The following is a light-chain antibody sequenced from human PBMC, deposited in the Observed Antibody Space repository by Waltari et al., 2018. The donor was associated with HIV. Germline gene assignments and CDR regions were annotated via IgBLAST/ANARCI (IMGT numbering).Light chain of an antibody. CDR2: EVT. V-gene: IGLV2-23*02. Sequence: QSALPQPASVSGSPGQSITLSCTETSSGVGNYNLVSWYQQYTGKAPKLLIYEVTKRPSGVSSRFSGSKSGNTASLTISDLQAEDEATYYCCSYGSSATSVVFGGGTRVTV. J-gene: IGLJ2*01. CDR1: SSGVGNYNL. CDR3: CSYGSSATSVV.